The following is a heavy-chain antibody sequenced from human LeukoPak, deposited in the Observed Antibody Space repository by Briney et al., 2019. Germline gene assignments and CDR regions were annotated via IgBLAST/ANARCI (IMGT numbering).Heavy chain of an antibody. V-gene: IGHV3-30*03. Sequence: QYGGSLRLSCAASRFTFRNYGMHWVRQAPGKGLEWLTLVSYDGSNQFYADSVKGRFTISRDISKNTVYLQMNSLRGEDTAVFYCARSQGIADAFDVWGQGTMVTVSS. CDR2: VSYDGSNQ. J-gene: IGHJ3*01. CDR3: ARSQGIADAFDV. CDR1: RFTFRNYG. D-gene: IGHD6-13*01.